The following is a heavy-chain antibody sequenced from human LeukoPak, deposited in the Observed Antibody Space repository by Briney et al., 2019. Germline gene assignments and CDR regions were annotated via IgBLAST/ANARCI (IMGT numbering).Heavy chain of an antibody. CDR2: MNPNSGNT. J-gene: IGHJ1*01. D-gene: IGHD2-2*02. CDR3: ARGTRDCSSASCYNY. CDR1: GYTFTTFD. Sequence: ASVKVSCKASGYTFTTFDINWVRQATGQGLEWMGWMNPNSGNTGYAQKFQGRVTITRDTSTSTAYMELTSLKSEDTAVYYCARGTRDCSSASCYNYWGQGTLVTVSS. V-gene: IGHV1-8*03.